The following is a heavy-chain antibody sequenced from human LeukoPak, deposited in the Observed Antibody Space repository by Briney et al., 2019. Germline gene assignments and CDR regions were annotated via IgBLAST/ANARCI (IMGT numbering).Heavy chain of an antibody. J-gene: IGHJ3*02. D-gene: IGHD6-13*01. CDR3: AKAGYSSTWLDAFDI. V-gene: IGHV3-9*03. Sequence: GGSLRLSCAASGFPLSSYAMSWVRQVPGKGLEWVSGISWNSGSIGYADSVKGRFTISRDNAKNSLYLQVNSLRAEDMALYYCAKAGYSSTWLDAFDIWGQGTMVTVSS. CDR2: ISWNSGSI. CDR1: GFPLSSYA.